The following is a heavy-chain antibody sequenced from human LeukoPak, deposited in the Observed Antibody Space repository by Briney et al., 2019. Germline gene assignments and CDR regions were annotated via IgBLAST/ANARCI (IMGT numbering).Heavy chain of an antibody. J-gene: IGHJ4*02. V-gene: IGHV3-23*01. CDR1: GFTFNSYG. CDR3: AKVSIRGRRFDYFDL. D-gene: IGHD3-10*01. CDR2: ISGSGRST. Sequence: GGSLRLSCAASGFTFNSYGMTWVRQAPGEGLEWVSAISGSGRSTYYADSVKGRFTISRDNAKNSLYLQMNALRTEDTAFYYCAKVSIRGRRFDYFDLWGQGTLVTVSS.